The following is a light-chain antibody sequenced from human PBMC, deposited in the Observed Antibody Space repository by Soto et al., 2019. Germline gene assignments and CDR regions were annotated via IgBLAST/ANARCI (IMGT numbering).Light chain of an antibody. CDR1: SSNIGGGYD. V-gene: IGLV1-40*01. CDR3: QSYDSSLSVL. Sequence: QSVLTQPPSVAGAPGQRVTISFTGSSSNIGGGYDVHWYQQLPGTAPKRLIYGNSNRPSGVPDRFSGSKSGTSASLAITGRQAEDEADYYCQSYDSSLSVLFGGGTKLTVL. J-gene: IGLJ2*01. CDR2: GNS.